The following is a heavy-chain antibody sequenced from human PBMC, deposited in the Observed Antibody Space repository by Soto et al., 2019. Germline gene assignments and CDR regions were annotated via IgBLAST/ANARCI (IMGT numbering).Heavy chain of an antibody. CDR2: IFTSGNT. V-gene: IGHV4-4*07. J-gene: IGHJ6*02. D-gene: IGHD6-6*01. Sequence: SETLSLTCTVSGGPMNDYYWSWIRQPAGKGLEWIGRIFTSGNTNYNPSLRSRLTMSVDTSTNQVSLRLTSATAADTAVYYCASGRLVSRYYGLDVWGQGTTVTVSS. CDR3: ASGRLVSRYYGLDV. CDR1: GGPMNDYY.